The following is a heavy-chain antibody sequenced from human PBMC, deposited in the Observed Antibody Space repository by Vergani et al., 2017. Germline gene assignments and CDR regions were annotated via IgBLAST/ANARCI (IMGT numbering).Heavy chain of an antibody. CDR1: GYSFTNYW. D-gene: IGHD3-22*01. CDR2: IHPADSDT. J-gene: IGHJ4*02. V-gene: IGHV5-51*01. Sequence: EVQLVQSGAEVKKPGESLKISCQISGYSFTNYWIGWVRQMPGKGLEWMGIIHPADSDTRYSPSFQGQVTLSVDKSISTAYLQRSSLRASDSAMYYCARLYGRDSSGSKYFDYRGQGTLVTVSS. CDR3: ARLYGRDSSGSKYFDY.